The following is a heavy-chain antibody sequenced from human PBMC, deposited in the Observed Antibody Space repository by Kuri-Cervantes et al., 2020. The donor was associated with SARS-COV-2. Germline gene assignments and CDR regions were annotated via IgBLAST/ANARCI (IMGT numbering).Heavy chain of an antibody. V-gene: IGHV3-30*03. J-gene: IGHJ6*02. CDR3: VSSRNTAHYYYYYGMDV. D-gene: IGHD5-18*01. Sequence: GESLKISCAASGFTFSSYGMHWVRQAPGKGLEWVAVISYDGSNNYYADSVKGRFTISRDNSKNTLYLQMSNLRAEDTAVYYCVSSRNTAHYYYYYGMDVWGQGTTVTVSS. CDR2: ISYDGSNN. CDR1: GFTFSSYG.